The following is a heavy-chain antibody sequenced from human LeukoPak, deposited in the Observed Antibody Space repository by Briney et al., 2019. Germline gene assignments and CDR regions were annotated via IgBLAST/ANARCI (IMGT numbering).Heavy chain of an antibody. J-gene: IGHJ4*02. V-gene: IGHV3-30-3*01. CDR2: ISYDGSNK. CDR3: AREIGVLTDY. Sequence: GGSLRLSCAASGFTFSSYAMHWVRQAPGKGLEWVAVISYDGSNKYYADSVKGRFTISRDNSENTLYLQMNSLRAEDTAVYYCAREIGVLTDYWGQGTLVTVSS. CDR1: GFTFSSYA. D-gene: IGHD2-21*01.